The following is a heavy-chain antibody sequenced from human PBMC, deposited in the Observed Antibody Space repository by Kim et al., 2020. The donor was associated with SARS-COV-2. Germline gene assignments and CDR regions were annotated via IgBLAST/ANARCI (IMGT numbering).Heavy chain of an antibody. CDR2: FDPEDGET. V-gene: IGHV1-24*01. CDR3: ATPWGFGAFSPGGYYYGMDV. CDR1: GYTLTELS. D-gene: IGHD3-10*01. Sequence: ASVKVSCKVSGYTLTELSMHWVRQAPGKGLEWMGGFDPEDGETIYAQKFQGRVTMTEDTSTDTAYMELSSLRSEDTAVYYCATPWGFGAFSPGGYYYGMDVWGQGTTVTVSS. J-gene: IGHJ6*02.